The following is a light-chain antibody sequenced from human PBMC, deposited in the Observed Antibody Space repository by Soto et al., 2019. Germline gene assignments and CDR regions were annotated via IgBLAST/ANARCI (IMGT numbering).Light chain of an antibody. Sequence: DIQMTQSPSSLSSSVGDTVTVTWRASQSVSGWLAWYQQKPGEAPKLLIYDASALPRGVQSRFSGSGSGTKFTLTIASLQPDDFATYYCLQAINYQWTFGPGPQVDLK. V-gene: IGKV1-5*01. CDR2: DAS. J-gene: IGKJ1*01. CDR3: LQAINYQWT. CDR1: QSVSGW.